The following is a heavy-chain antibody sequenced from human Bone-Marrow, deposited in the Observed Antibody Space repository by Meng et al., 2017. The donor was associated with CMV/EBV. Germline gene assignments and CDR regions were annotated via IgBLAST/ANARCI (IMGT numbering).Heavy chain of an antibody. CDR2: INPSGGST. CDR3: ARASVLRYFDWLSPPGY. V-gene: IGHV1-46*01. D-gene: IGHD3-9*01. J-gene: IGHJ4*02. Sequence: ASVKVSCKASGYTFTSYYMHWVRQAPGQGLEWMGIINPSGGSTSYAQKFQGRVTMTRDTSTSTVYLELSSLRSEDTAVYYCARASVLRYFDWLSPPGYWGQGTLVTFSS. CDR1: GYTFTSYY.